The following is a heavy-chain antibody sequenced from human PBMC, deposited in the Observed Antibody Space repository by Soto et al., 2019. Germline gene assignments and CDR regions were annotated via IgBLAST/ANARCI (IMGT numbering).Heavy chain of an antibody. CDR2: INSDGSSS. V-gene: IGHV3-74*01. D-gene: IGHD3-22*01. Sequence: EVQLVESGGGLVQPGGSLRLSCAASGFTFSTYWMHWVRQAPGKGLVWVSRINSDGSSSTYADSVKGRFTISRDNAKNTLYLQMNSLRAEDTAVYYCARDLSSGYYYLWFDPWGQGTLVTVSS. J-gene: IGHJ5*02. CDR1: GFTFSTYW. CDR3: ARDLSSGYYYLWFDP.